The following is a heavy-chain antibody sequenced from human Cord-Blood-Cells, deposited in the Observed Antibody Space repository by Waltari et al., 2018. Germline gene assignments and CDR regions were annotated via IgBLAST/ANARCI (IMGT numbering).Heavy chain of an antibody. CDR3: ARGGRGGFGEENWYFDL. D-gene: IGHD3-3*01. Sequence: QVQLVQSGAEVKKPGASVKVSCKASGYTFTSYDINWVRQATAQGLEWMGWMNPNSGNTGYAQKFQGRVTITRNTSISTAYMELSSLRSEDTAVYYCARGGRGGFGEENWYFDLWGRGTLVTVSS. CDR1: GYTFTSYD. CDR2: MNPNSGNT. J-gene: IGHJ2*01. V-gene: IGHV1-8*03.